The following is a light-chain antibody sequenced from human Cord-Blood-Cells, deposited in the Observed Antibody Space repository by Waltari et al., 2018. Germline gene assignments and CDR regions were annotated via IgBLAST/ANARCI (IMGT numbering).Light chain of an antibody. Sequence: DIVMTQSPDSLAVSLGERAIIKRQSSQSVLYSSNNKNYLAWYQQKPGQPPKLLIYWTSTRESGVPDRFSGSGSGTDFTLTISSLQAEDVAVYYCQQYYSTPLTFGPGTKVDIK. CDR3: QQYYSTPLT. V-gene: IGKV4-1*01. CDR2: WTS. CDR1: QSVLYSSNNKNY. J-gene: IGKJ3*01.